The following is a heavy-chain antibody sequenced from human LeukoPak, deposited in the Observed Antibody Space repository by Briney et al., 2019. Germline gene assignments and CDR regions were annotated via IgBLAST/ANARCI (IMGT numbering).Heavy chain of an antibody. V-gene: IGHV4-59*08. Sequence: SETLSLTCTVSGGSISSQYWSWIRQPPGKGLEWIGYIYYSYSGSTNYNPPLKSRVTISVDTSKNQFSLKLSSVTAADTAVYYCARHSSTWYDFDYWGQGTLVTVSS. CDR2: IYYSYSGST. CDR3: ARHSSTWYDFDY. CDR1: GGSISSQY. D-gene: IGHD6-13*01. J-gene: IGHJ4*02.